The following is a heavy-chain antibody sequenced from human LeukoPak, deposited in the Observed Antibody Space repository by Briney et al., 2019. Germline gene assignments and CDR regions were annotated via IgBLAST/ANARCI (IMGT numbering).Heavy chain of an antibody. CDR1: GGSISSGNYY. D-gene: IGHD5-18*01. CDR3: ARDFGIRGYSYGFDY. J-gene: IGHJ4*02. V-gene: IGHV4-61*02. CDR2: IYTSGST. Sequence: PSQTLSLTCTVSGGSISSGNYYWSWIRQPAGKGLEWIGRIYTSGSTNYNPSLKSRVTISVDTSKNQFSLKLSSVTAADTAVYYCARDFGIRGYSYGFDYWGQGTLVTVSS.